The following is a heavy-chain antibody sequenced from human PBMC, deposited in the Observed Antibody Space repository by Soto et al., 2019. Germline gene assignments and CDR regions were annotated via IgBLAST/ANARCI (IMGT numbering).Heavy chain of an antibody. CDR3: AGGGVRGVITRTRDYYGMDV. J-gene: IGHJ6*02. CDR2: IDPSDSYT. D-gene: IGHD3-10*01. CDR1: GYSFTSYW. Sequence: GESLKISCKGSGYSFTSYWISWVRQMPGKGLEWMGKIDPSDSYTNYSPSFQGHVTISADKSISTAYLQWSSLKASDTAMYYCAGGGVRGVITRTRDYYGMDVWGHGTTVTVSS. V-gene: IGHV5-10-1*01.